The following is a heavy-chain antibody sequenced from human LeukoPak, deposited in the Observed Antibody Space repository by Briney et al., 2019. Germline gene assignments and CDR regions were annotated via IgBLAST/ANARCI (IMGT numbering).Heavy chain of an antibody. CDR2: INHSAST. V-gene: IGHV4-34*01. CDR1: GGPFSGFY. Sequence: SETLSLTCGAYGGPFSGFYWTWIRQPPGKGLEWIGEINHSASTSYNPSLKSRVTMSVDTPNNQFSLRLTSLTAADTAVYYWARGSGYGHNYPSWGQGTLVILSS. D-gene: IGHD5-12*01. J-gene: IGHJ1*01. CDR3: ARGSGYGHNYPS.